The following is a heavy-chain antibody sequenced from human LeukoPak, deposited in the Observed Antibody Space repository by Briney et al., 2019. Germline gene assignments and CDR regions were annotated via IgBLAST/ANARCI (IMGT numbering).Heavy chain of an antibody. CDR3: AKDGYGSGSYSQYFDS. CDR1: GFSVVTSP. Sequence: GWSLRLSCAASGFSVVTSPMSWLRQSPGKGLEWVSAFLNRGGDTYYADSVKGRFTISRDTSKNLLYLQMSSLRAEDTAVYYCAKDGYGSGSYSQYFDSWGQGTLVTVSS. J-gene: IGHJ4*02. D-gene: IGHD3-10*01. CDR2: FLNRGGDT. V-gene: IGHV3-23*01.